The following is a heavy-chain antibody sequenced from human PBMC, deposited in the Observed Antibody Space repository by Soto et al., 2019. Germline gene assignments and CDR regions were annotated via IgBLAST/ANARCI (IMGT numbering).Heavy chain of an antibody. CDR2: IYHSGST. D-gene: IGHD6-6*01. CDR1: GGSISSGDYY. J-gene: IGHJ1*01. CDR3: ARAYSSSPGRHFQH. V-gene: IGHV4-39*07. Sequence: SETLSLTCIVSGGSISSGDYYWGWIRQPPGKGLEWIGSIYHSGSTYYNPSLKSRVTISVDTSKNQFSLKLSSVTAADTAVYYCARAYSSSPGRHFQHWGQGTLVTVSS.